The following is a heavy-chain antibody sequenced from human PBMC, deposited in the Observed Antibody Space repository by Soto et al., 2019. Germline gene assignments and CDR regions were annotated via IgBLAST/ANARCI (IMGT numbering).Heavy chain of an antibody. J-gene: IGHJ4*02. D-gene: IGHD6-19*01. Sequence: EVQLVESGGGLIQPGGSLRLSCAASGFTVSRNYMSWVRQAPGKGLEWVSVIYSGGSTYYADSVKGRFTISRVNTNNTVYLQMNSLSAEDTAVYDCAGDSSGSIAYSGQGTLVTVAS. V-gene: IGHV3-53*01. CDR2: IYSGGST. CDR3: AGDSSGSIAY. CDR1: GFTVSRNY.